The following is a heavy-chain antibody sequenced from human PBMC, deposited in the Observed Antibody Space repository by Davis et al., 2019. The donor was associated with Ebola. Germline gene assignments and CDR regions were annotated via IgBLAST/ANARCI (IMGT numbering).Heavy chain of an antibody. Sequence: HSQTLSLTCAISGDSVSSSGAAWIWIRQSPSRGLEWLGRTYYNSKWYKDYAVSLKSRITFNPDTSKNQFSLQLNSVTPEDTALYYCARGWLRAGMDVWGEGTTVTVPS. D-gene: IGHD5-18*01. CDR1: GDSVSSSGAA. CDR2: TYYNSKWYK. J-gene: IGHJ6*04. V-gene: IGHV6-1*01. CDR3: ARGWLRAGMDV.